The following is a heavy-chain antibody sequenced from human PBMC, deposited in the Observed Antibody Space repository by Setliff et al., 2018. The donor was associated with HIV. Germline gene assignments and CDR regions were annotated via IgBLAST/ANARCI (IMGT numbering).Heavy chain of an antibody. CDR1: GFTFSAHG. J-gene: IGHJ5*02. CDR3: AKSYFDRSGYLGS. CDR2: INYDDNYE. V-gene: IGHV3-30*02. Sequence: GGSLRLSCAASGFTFSAHGMHWVRQAPGKGLEWVTFINYDDNYEYYADSVKGRFTISRDNSKSTVDLQMTSLTAEDTAVYYCAKSYFDRSGYLGSWGQGTLVTVSS. D-gene: IGHD3-22*01.